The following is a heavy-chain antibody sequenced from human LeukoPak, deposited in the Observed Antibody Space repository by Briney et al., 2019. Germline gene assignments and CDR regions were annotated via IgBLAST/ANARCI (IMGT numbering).Heavy chain of an antibody. Sequence: GGSLRLSCAASGFTFSNYAMSWVRQAPGKGLEWVSAISGSGGSTYYADSVRGRFTISRDNSKNTLYLQMNSLRAEDTAVYYCAKSSPNVYYISGDYWGQGTLVTVSS. CDR2: ISGSGGST. CDR1: GFTFSNYA. CDR3: AKSSPNVYYISGDY. J-gene: IGHJ4*02. V-gene: IGHV3-23*01. D-gene: IGHD5/OR15-5a*01.